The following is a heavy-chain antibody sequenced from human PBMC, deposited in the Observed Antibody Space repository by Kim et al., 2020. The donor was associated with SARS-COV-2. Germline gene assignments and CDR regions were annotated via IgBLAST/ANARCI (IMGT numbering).Heavy chain of an antibody. Sequence: IYPKKFQGRVTMAEDTSTDTAYMELSSLRSEDTAVYYCATAYALTVEPPAYWGQGTLVTVSS. J-gene: IGHJ4*02. D-gene: IGHD6-19*01. CDR3: ATAYALTVEPPAY. V-gene: IGHV1-24*01.